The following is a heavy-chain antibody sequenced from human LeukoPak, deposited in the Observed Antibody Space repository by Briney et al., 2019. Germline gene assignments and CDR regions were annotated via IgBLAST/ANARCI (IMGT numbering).Heavy chain of an antibody. V-gene: IGHV3-9*01. CDR3: ASGTSGVSAFDI. CDR1: GFTFDDYA. CDR2: ISWNSGSI. J-gene: IGHJ3*02. Sequence: GGSLRLSCAASGFTFDDYAMHWVRQAPGKGLEWVSGISWNSGSIGYADSVKGRFTISRDNAKNTLYLQMNSLRAEDTAVYYCASGTSGVSAFDIWGQGTMVTVSS. D-gene: IGHD1-26*01.